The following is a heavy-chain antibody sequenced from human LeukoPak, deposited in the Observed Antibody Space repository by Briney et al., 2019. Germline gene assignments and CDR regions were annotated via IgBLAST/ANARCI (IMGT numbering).Heavy chain of an antibody. CDR1: GVSISSGDYY. J-gene: IGHJ3*02. CDR3: ARVGATYDAFDI. Sequence: PSETLSLTCTVSGVSISSGDYYWSWIRQPPGKGLEWIGYIYYSGSTYYNPSLKSRVTISVDTSKNQFSLKLSSVTAADTAVYYCARVGATYDAFDIWGQGTMVTVSS. D-gene: IGHD1-26*01. CDR2: IYYSGST. V-gene: IGHV4-30-4*02.